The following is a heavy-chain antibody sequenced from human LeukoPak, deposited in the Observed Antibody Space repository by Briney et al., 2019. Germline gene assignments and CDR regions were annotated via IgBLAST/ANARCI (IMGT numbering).Heavy chain of an antibody. D-gene: IGHD2-15*01. J-gene: IGHJ6*03. V-gene: IGHV1-2*02. CDR1: RYTFTGYY. CDR3: ARVEVVGAGPLYYMDV. Sequence: ASVKVSCNASRYTFTGYYMLWVRQAPGQGLEWMGWINPNSGGTNYAQKFQGRVTMTRDTSISTAYMELSRLRSDDTAVYYCARVEVVGAGPLYYMDVWGKGTTVTVSS. CDR2: INPNSGGT.